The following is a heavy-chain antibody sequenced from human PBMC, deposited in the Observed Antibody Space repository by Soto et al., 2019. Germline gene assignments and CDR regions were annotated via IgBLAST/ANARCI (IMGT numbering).Heavy chain of an antibody. J-gene: IGHJ6*02. CDR1: GFTFSSYA. D-gene: IGHD2-15*01. V-gene: IGHV3-30-3*01. CDR3: ARDRVATGRYYYGMDV. Sequence: GGSLRLSCSASGFTFSSYAMHWVRQAPGKGLEWVAVISYDGSNKYYADSVKGRFTISRDNSKNTLYLQMNSLRAEDTAVYYCARDRVATGRYYYGMDVWGQGTTVTVSS. CDR2: ISYDGSNK.